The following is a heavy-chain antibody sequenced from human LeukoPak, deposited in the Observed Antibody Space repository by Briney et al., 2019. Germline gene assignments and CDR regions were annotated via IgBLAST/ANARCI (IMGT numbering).Heavy chain of an antibody. J-gene: IGHJ4*02. D-gene: IGHD5-12*01. CDR1: GFTFSSYW. CDR3: ARASGYSGYDPFDY. Sequence: PGGSLRLSCAASGFTFSSYWMSWVRQAPGKGLEWVANIKQDGSEKYYVDSVKGRFTISRDNAKNSLYLQMNSLRAEDTAVYYCARASGYSGYDPFDYWGQGTLVTVSS. CDR2: IKQDGSEK. V-gene: IGHV3-7*03.